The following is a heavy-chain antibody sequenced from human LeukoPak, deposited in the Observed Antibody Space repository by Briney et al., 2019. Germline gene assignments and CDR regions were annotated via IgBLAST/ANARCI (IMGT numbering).Heavy chain of an antibody. J-gene: IGHJ4*02. CDR2: ISGSGGST. V-gene: IGHV3-23*01. CDR1: GFTFRSYS. Sequence: GGSLRLSCTASGFTFRSYSMHWVRQAPGKGLEWVSAISGSGGSTYYADSVKGRFTISRDNSKNTLYLQMNSLRAEDTAVYYCAKERIWFGDHYFDYWGQGTLVTVSS. CDR3: AKERIWFGDHYFDY. D-gene: IGHD3-10*01.